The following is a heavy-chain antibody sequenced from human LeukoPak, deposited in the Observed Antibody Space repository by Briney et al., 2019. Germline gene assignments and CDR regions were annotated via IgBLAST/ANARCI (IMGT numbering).Heavy chain of an antibody. CDR1: GYTFTSYG. CDR2: ISAYNGNT. J-gene: IGHJ5*02. V-gene: IGHV1-18*01. Sequence: ASVKVSCKASGYTFTSYGISWVRQAPGQGLEWMGWISAYNGNTNYAQKLQGRVTMTTDTSTSTAYMELRSLRSDDTAVYYCARGRTVTTRRGASNWFDPWGQGTLVTVSS. CDR3: ARGRTVTTRRGASNWFDP. D-gene: IGHD4-17*01.